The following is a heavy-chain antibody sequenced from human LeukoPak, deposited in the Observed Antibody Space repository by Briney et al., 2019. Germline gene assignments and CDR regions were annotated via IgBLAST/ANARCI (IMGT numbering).Heavy chain of an antibody. Sequence: ASVTVSCKASGGTFSTYAISWVRQAPGQGLEWMGGIIPVFANANYARKFQGRVTITADDSTTTAYMELSSLTSEDTATYYCARLGHCRETNCYSDFYYMDVWGKGTTVIVSS. D-gene: IGHD2/OR15-2a*01. CDR1: GGTFSTYA. J-gene: IGHJ6*03. CDR3: ARLGHCRETNCYSDFYYMDV. CDR2: IIPVFANA. V-gene: IGHV1-69*01.